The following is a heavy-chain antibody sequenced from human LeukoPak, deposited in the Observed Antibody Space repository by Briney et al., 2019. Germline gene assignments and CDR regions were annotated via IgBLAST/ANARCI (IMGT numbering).Heavy chain of an antibody. J-gene: IGHJ4*02. Sequence: GGSLGLSCAASGFTFSNYWMQWVRQAPGKGLEWVASIKEDGSNKAYVDSVRGRFTISRDNAKNSLFLQVTSLRAEDTAVYYCARDRGATTFDYWGQGTLVAVSS. V-gene: IGHV3-7*01. CDR3: ARDRGATTFDY. CDR2: IKEDGSNK. D-gene: IGHD4/OR15-4a*01. CDR1: GFTFSNYW.